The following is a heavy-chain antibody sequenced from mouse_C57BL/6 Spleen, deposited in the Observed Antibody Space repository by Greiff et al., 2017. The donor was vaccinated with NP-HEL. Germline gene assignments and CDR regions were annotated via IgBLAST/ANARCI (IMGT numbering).Heavy chain of an antibody. D-gene: IGHD2-4*01. V-gene: IGHV5-4*01. Sequence: EVKVEESGGGLVKPGGSLKLSCAASGFTFSSYAMSWVRQTPEKRLEWVATISDGGSYTYYPDNVKGRFTISRDNAKNNLYLQMSHLKSEDTAMYYCARDYYEVWGTGTTVTVSS. J-gene: IGHJ1*03. CDR1: GFTFSSYA. CDR2: ISDGGSYT. CDR3: ARDYYEV.